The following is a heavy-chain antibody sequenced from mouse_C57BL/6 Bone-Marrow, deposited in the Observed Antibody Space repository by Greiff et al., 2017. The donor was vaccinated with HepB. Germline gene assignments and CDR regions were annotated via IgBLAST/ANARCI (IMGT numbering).Heavy chain of an antibody. CDR3: ARRGYYAMDY. CDR2: IYPRSGNT. J-gene: IGHJ4*01. CDR1: GYTFTSYG. Sequence: VQLQQSGAELARPGASVKLSCKASGYTFTSYGISWVKQRTGQGLEWIGEIYPRSGNTYHNEKFKGKATLTADKSSSTAYMELRSLTSEDSAVYFCARRGYYAMDYWGQGTSVTVSS. V-gene: IGHV1-81*01.